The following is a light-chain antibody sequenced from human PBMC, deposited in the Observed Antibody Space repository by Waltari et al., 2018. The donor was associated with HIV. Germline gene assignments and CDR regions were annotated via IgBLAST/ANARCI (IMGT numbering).Light chain of an antibody. CDR3: QQYDNGYT. J-gene: IGKJ2*01. V-gene: IGKV3-15*01. CDR2: DAS. CDR1: QSLSSN. Sequence: EIVMTQSPATLSVSPGERATLPCRASQSLSSNLAWYQQQPGQAPRLLIYDASTRATGIPARFSGSGSGTEFTLTISSLQSEDFALYYCQQYDNGYTFGQGTKLEI.